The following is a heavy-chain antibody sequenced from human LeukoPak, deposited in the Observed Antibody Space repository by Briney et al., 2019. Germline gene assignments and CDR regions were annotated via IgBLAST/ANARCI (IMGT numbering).Heavy chain of an antibody. V-gene: IGHV3-15*01. CDR2: IKRKIDDGGTA. Sequence: GGSLRLSCAASGFTFSDAWMSWVRQAPGKGLEWVGRIKRKIDDGGTADYAAPVKGRFTISRDDSKNTLYLQMDSLRDEDTAMYYCAREFPPHCSSTSCYPDHWGQGTLVTVAS. D-gene: IGHD2-2*01. CDR3: AREFPPHCSSTSCYPDH. J-gene: IGHJ5*02. CDR1: GFTFSDAW.